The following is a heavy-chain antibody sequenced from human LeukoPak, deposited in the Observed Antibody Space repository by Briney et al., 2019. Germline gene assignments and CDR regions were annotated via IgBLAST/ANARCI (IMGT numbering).Heavy chain of an antibody. J-gene: IGHJ4*02. CDR2: TYYGSKWYN. V-gene: IGHV6-1*01. Sequence: SQTLSLTCAISGDSVSSNSAAWNWIRQSPSRGLEWLGRTYYGSKWYNDYAVSVKSRITINPDTSKNQFSLQLNSVTPEDTAVYYCAREGMITFGGVIGNFDYWGQGTLVTVSS. D-gene: IGHD3-16*02. CDR1: GDSVSSNSAA. CDR3: AREGMITFGGVIGNFDY.